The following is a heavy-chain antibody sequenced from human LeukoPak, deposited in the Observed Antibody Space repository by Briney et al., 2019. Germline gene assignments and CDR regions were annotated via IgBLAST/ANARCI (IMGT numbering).Heavy chain of an antibody. V-gene: IGHV3-23*01. Sequence: PGGSLRLSCAASAFTFSNYAMSWVRQAPGKGLEWVSGITGSGGSTYYADSVKDRFTVSRDNSKNTLYLQMNSLRVEDTAVYYCAKVGYGWYEVDYWGQGTLVTVSS. D-gene: IGHD6-19*01. CDR1: AFTFSNYA. CDR3: AKVGYGWYEVDY. J-gene: IGHJ4*02. CDR2: ITGSGGST.